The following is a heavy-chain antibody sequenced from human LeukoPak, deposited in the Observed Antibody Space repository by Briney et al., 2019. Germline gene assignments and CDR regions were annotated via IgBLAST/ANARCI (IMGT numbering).Heavy chain of an antibody. CDR3: ARGLSLIAALDAFDI. Sequence: ASVKVSCKASGGTFSSYAISWVRQAPGQGLEWMGRIIPILGIANYAQKFQGRVTMTRDTSISTAYMELSRLRSDDTAVYYCARGLSLIAALDAFDIWGQGTMVTVSS. CDR2: IIPILGIA. J-gene: IGHJ3*02. CDR1: GGTFSSYA. D-gene: IGHD6-13*01. V-gene: IGHV1-69*04.